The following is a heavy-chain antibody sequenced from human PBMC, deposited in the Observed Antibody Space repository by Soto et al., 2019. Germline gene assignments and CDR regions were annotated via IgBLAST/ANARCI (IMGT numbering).Heavy chain of an antibody. Sequence: QVQLVQSGAEVKKPGSSLKVSCETSGGTSTIYTITWVRHAPGQGLQWMGRIVPTLRLTNYAQDFQGRLTLTADTSTSTAHLELSSLTSEDTAVYYCATEKYGAGRVGVDTWCQGTLVTVSS. CDR1: GGTSTIYT. D-gene: IGHD1-26*01. J-gene: IGHJ5*02. CDR3: ATEKYGAGRVGVDT. V-gene: IGHV1-69*08. CDR2: IVPTLRLT.